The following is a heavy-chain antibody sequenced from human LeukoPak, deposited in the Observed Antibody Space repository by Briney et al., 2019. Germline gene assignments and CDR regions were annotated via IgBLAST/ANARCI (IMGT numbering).Heavy chain of an antibody. Sequence: SETLSLTCTVSGGSISSYYWSWIRQPPGKGLEWIGYIYYSVSTNYKPSLKSRVTISVDTSKNQFSLTLSSVTAADTAVYYCARQGGIYRHFAYWGQGILVAVSS. J-gene: IGHJ4*02. CDR3: ARQGGIYRHFAY. CDR2: IYYSVST. V-gene: IGHV4-59*08. CDR1: GGSISSYY. D-gene: IGHD3-16*02.